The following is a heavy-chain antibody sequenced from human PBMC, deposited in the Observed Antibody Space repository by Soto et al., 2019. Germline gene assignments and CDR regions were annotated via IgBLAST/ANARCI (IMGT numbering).Heavy chain of an antibody. Sequence: ASVKVSCKASGYTFTSYAMHWVRQAPGQRLEWMGWINAGNGNTKYSQKFQGRVTITRDTSASTAYMELSSLRSEDTAVYYCARTSHKVYYFDYWGQGTLVTVSS. CDR3: ARTSHKVYYFDY. V-gene: IGHV1-3*01. D-gene: IGHD2-2*01. J-gene: IGHJ4*02. CDR1: GYTFTSYA. CDR2: INAGNGNT.